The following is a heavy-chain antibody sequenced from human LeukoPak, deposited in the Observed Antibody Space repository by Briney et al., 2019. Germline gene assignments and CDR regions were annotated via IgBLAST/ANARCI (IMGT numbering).Heavy chain of an antibody. CDR3: ARGIIGYCSGGSCSLYFDY. Sequence: GGSLRLSCAASGFTFSHFTVNWVRQAPGKGLEWVSSISSSGTYIYYADSVKGRFTISGDNAKNSLFLQMNSLRAEDTAVYYCARGIIGYCSGGSCSLYFDYWGQGTLVTVSS. J-gene: IGHJ4*02. CDR1: GFTFSHFT. CDR2: ISSSGTYI. V-gene: IGHV3-21*01. D-gene: IGHD2-15*01.